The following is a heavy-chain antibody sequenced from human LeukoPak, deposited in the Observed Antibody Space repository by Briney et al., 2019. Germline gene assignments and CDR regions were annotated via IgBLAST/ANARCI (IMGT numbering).Heavy chain of an antibody. D-gene: IGHD3-16*01. J-gene: IGHJ4*02. CDR1: GFTFSSYS. CDR2: ISSSSYI. V-gene: IGHV3-21*01. Sequence: PGGSLRLSCAASGFTFSSYSMNWVRQAPGKGLEWVSSISSSSYIYYADSVKGRFTISRDNAKNSLYLQMNSLRAEDTAVYYCVRDVGAVRGEVYFDYWGQGTLVTVSS. CDR3: VRDVGAVRGEVYFDY.